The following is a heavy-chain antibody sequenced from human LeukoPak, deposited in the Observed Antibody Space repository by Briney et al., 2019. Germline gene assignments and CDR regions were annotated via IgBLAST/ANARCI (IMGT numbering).Heavy chain of an antibody. Sequence: GGSLRLSCAASGFTFSSYWMSWVRQAPGKGLEWVANIKRDGSEKYYVDSVKGRFSISRDNAKNSLYLQMNSLRVEDTALYYCATSLHYYDTSVWGQGTLVTVSS. CDR2: IKRDGSEK. D-gene: IGHD3-22*01. CDR1: GFTFSSYW. V-gene: IGHV3-7*03. J-gene: IGHJ4*02. CDR3: ATSLHYYDTSV.